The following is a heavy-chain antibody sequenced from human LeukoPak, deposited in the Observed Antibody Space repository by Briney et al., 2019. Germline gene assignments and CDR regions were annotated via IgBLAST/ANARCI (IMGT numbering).Heavy chain of an antibody. Sequence: GGSLRLSCAASGFTFSSYGMHWVRQAPGKGLEWVAVIWYDGSNKYYADSVKGRFTISRDNSKNTLYLQMNSLRAEDTAVYYCAGDRGYSGYGYFDYWGQGTLVTVSS. CDR2: IWYDGSNK. V-gene: IGHV3-33*01. J-gene: IGHJ4*02. CDR1: GFTFSSYG. D-gene: IGHD5-12*01. CDR3: AGDRGYSGYGYFDY.